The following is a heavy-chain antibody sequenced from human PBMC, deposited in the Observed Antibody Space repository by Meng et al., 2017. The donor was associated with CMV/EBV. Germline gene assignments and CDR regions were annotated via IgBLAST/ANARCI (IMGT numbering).Heavy chain of an antibody. V-gene: IGHV1-18*01. Sequence: ASVKVSCKASGYTFTSYGISWVRQAPGQGLEWMGWISAYNGNTNYAQKLQGRVTMTTDTSTSTAYMELRGLRSDDTAVYYCARFWSGYYKRGMDVWGQGTTVTVSS. J-gene: IGHJ6*02. CDR3: ARFWSGYYKRGMDV. D-gene: IGHD3-3*01. CDR1: GYTFTSYG. CDR2: ISAYNGNT.